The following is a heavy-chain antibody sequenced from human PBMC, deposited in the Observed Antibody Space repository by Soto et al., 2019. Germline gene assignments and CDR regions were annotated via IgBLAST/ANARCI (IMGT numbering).Heavy chain of an antibody. Sequence: QVPLVHSGAEVKKPGSSVNVSCKASGGTFSSYTISWVRQAPGQGLEWMGRIIPILGIANYEQKFQGRVTITADKSTSTAYMELSRLRSEDTTVNYCATRRGDGYNDYWGKGTLVSVSS. CDR1: GGTFSSYT. J-gene: IGHJ4*02. CDR2: IIPILGIA. D-gene: IGHD3-10*01. V-gene: IGHV1-69*02. CDR3: ATRRGDGYNDY.